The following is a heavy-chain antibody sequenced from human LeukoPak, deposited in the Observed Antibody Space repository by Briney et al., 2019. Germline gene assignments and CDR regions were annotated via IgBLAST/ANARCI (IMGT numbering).Heavy chain of an antibody. J-gene: IGHJ4*02. V-gene: IGHV3-23*01. CDR1: GFTFSSYA. CDR2: ISGSGGST. CDR3: AKDPTRLRFLEWLLYFDY. Sequence: GGSLRLSCAASGFTFSSYAMSWVRQAPGKGLEWVSAISGSGGSTYYADSVKGRFTISRDNSKNTLYLQMNSLRAEDTAVYYCAKDPTRLRFLEWLLYFDYWGRGTLVTVSS. D-gene: IGHD3-3*01.